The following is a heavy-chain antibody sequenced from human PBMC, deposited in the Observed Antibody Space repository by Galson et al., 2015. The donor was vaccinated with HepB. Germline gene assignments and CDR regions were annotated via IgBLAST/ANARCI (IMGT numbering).Heavy chain of an antibody. Sequence: SLRLSCAASGFTVSSNYMSWVRQAPGKGLEWVSVIYSGGSTYYADSVKGRFTISRDNSKNTLYLQMNSLRAVDTAVYYCARIFTFGEFESAWFDPWGQGTLVTVSS. J-gene: IGHJ5*02. V-gene: IGHV3-66*02. CDR1: GFTVSSNY. D-gene: IGHD3-10*01. CDR2: IYSGGST. CDR3: ARIFTFGEFESAWFDP.